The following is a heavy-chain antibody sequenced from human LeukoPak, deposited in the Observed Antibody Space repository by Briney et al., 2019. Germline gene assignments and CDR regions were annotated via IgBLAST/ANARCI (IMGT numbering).Heavy chain of an antibody. CDR2: IYHSGST. CDR3: ARRAGGIAVSGIYNWFDP. D-gene: IGHD6-19*01. J-gene: IGHJ5*02. V-gene: IGHV4-4*02. CDR1: GGSISSSNW. Sequence: PSGTLSLTCAVSGGSISSSNWWSWVRQPPGKGLEWIGEIYHSGSTNYNPSLKSRVTISVDKSKNQFSLKLSSVTAADTAVYYCARRAGGIAVSGIYNWFDPWGQGTLVTVSS.